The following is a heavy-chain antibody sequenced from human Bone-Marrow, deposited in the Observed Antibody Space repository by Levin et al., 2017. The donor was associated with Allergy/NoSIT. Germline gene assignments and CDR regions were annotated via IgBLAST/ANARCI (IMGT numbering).Heavy chain of an antibody. D-gene: IGHD6-19*01. CDR1: GYTLTELS. V-gene: IGHV1-24*01. CDR2: FDPEDGET. Sequence: GESLKISCKVSGYTLTELSMHWVRQAPGKGLEWMGGFDPEDGETIYAQKFQGRVTMTEDTSTDTAYMELSSLRSEDTAVYYCATEQWLSGSGWFDPWGQGTLVTVSS. J-gene: IGHJ5*02. CDR3: ATEQWLSGSGWFDP.